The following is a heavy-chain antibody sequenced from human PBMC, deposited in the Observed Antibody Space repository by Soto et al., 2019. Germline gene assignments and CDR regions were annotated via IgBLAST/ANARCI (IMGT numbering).Heavy chain of an antibody. CDR2: IIPIFGTA. CDR1: GGTFSSYA. Sequence: SVKVSCKASGGTFSSYAISWVRQAPGQGLEWMGGIIPIFGTANYAQKFQGRVTITADESTSTAYMELSSLRSEDTAVYYCARVGLQRDFDFDYWGQGTLVTVSS. J-gene: IGHJ4*02. CDR3: ARVGLQRDFDFDY. D-gene: IGHD3-3*01. V-gene: IGHV1-69*13.